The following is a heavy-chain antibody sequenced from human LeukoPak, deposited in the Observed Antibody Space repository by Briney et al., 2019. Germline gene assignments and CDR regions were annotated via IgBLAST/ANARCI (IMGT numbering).Heavy chain of an antibody. V-gene: IGHV1-2*02. J-gene: IGHJ4*02. CDR3: ARGPEY. Sequence: GASLKVSCKASGYAFTDYYIHWVRQAPGQGPEWMGWVKPSNGDTNLAQKFQGRVAMTRDTSINSAYLDLNNLRSDDTAVYYCARGPEYWGQGTLVTVSS. CDR2: VKPSNGDT. CDR1: GYAFTDYY.